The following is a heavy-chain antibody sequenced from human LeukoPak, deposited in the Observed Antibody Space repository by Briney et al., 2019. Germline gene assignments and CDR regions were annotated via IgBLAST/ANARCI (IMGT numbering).Heavy chain of an antibody. Sequence: SETLSLTCTVSGGSISSGDYYWSWIRQPPGTGLEWIGYIYYSGSTYYNPSLRSRVTISVDTSKNQFSLKLSSVTAADTAVYYCARVRGGAYCGGDCSFDYWGQGTLVTVSS. CDR3: ARVRGGAYCGGDCSFDY. J-gene: IGHJ4*02. CDR1: GGSISSGDYY. CDR2: IYYSGST. V-gene: IGHV4-30-4*01. D-gene: IGHD2-21*02.